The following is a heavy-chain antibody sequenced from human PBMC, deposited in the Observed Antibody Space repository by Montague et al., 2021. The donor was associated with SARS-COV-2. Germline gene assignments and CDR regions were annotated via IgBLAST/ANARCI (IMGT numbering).Heavy chain of an antibody. V-gene: IGHV4-4*02. CDR2: IYHSGST. D-gene: IGHD2-2*01. CDR1: GGSISSSNW. J-gene: IGHJ5*02. CDR3: ARRYCSSTSCPNWFDP. Sequence: SETLSLTCAVSGGSISSSNWWSWVRQPPGKGLEWIGEIYHSGSTNYNPSLKSRVTISVDKSKNQFSLKLSSVTAADTAAYYCARRYCSSTSCPNWFDPWGQGTLVTVSS.